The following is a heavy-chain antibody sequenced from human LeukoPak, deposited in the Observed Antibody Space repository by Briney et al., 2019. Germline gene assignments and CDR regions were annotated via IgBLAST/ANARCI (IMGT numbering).Heavy chain of an antibody. V-gene: IGHV1-69*04. CDR1: GGTFSSYA. CDR3: ARLAAAEGY. D-gene: IGHD6-13*01. CDR2: IIPILGIA. J-gene: IGHJ4*02. Sequence: VKVSRKASGGTFSSYAISWVRQAPGQGLEWMGRIIPILGIANYAQKFQGRVTITADKSTSTAYMELSSLRSEDTAVYYCARLAAAEGYWGQGTLVTVSS.